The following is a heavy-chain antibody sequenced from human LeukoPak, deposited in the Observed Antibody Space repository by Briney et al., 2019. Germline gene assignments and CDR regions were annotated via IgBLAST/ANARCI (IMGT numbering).Heavy chain of an antibody. Sequence: GGSLRLSCAASGFTFSSYSMNWVRQAPGKGLEWVSYISSSSRTIYYADSVKGRFTISRDNAKNSLYLQMNSLRDEDTAVYYCAREAAPYSSGWYLDYWGQGTLVTVSS. J-gene: IGHJ4*02. D-gene: IGHD6-19*01. V-gene: IGHV3-48*02. CDR1: GFTFSSYS. CDR3: AREAAPYSSGWYLDY. CDR2: ISSSSRTI.